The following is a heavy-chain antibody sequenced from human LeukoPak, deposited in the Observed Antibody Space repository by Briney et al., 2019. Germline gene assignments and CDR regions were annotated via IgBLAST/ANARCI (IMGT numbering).Heavy chain of an antibody. CDR1: GFIFSSYW. CDR2: IKQDGSEQ. CDR3: ASLSY. D-gene: IGHD2/OR15-2a*01. V-gene: IGHV3-7*01. Sequence: PGGSLRLSCAASGFIFSSYWMSWVRQAPGKGLEWVANIKQDGSEQYYVDSVKGRFTISRDNAKNSLYLQMSSLRAEDTAVYYCASLSYWGQGTLVTVSS. J-gene: IGHJ4*02.